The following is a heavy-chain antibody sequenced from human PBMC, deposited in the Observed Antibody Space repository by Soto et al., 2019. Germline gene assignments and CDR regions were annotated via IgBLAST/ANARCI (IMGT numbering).Heavy chain of an antibody. D-gene: IGHD1-26*01. CDR1: GYTFTSYY. CDR3: ARDLSRASGSYFDYYYGMDV. V-gene: IGHV1-46*01. J-gene: IGHJ6*02. CDR2: INPSGGST. Sequence: ASVKVSCKASGYTFTSYYMHWVRQAPGQGLEWMGIINPSGGSTSYAQKFQGRVAMTRDTSTSTVYMELSSLRSEDTAVYYCARDLSRASGSYFDYYYGMDVWGQGTTVTVSS.